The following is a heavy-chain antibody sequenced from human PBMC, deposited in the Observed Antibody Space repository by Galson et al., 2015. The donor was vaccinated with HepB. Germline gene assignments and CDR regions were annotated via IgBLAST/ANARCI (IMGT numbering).Heavy chain of an antibody. CDR2: INPNSGGT. D-gene: IGHD4-17*01. CDR1: GYTFTGYY. Sequence: SVKVSCKASGYTFTGYYMHWVRQAPGQGLEWMGRINPNSGGTNYAQKFQGRVTMTRDTSISTAYMELSRLRSDDTAVYYCARGDGDYEYYYYYMDVWGKGTTVTVSS. J-gene: IGHJ6*03. CDR3: ARGDGDYEYYYYYMDV. V-gene: IGHV1-2*06.